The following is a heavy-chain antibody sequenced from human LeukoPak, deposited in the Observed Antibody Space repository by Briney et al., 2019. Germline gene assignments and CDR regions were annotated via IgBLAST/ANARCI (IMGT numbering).Heavy chain of an antibody. J-gene: IGHJ4*02. V-gene: IGHV5-51*01. CDR2: IYPADSDT. CDR3: ARLLGYSADY. Sequence: GESLKTSCKGSGYSFPTYWIGWVRQMPGKGLEWMGIIYPADSDTRYSPSFQGQVTISADKSISTAYLQWSSLKASDTATYYCARLLGYSADYWGQGTLVTVSS. CDR1: GYSFPTYW. D-gene: IGHD2-15*01.